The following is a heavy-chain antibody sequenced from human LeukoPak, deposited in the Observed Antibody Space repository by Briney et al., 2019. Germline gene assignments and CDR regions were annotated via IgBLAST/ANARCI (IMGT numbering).Heavy chain of an antibody. CDR1: GYTFTGQY. CDR2: INPDTGAT. J-gene: IGHJ4*02. CDR3: AKSWGSTWYFDY. D-gene: IGHD3-16*01. V-gene: IGHV1-2*02. Sequence: GASVKVSCKTSGYTFTGQYLHWVRQAPGQGLEWMGWINPDTGATNYAQKFRGRVTMTRDTSISTTYMEVSRLRPDDTAVYFCAKSWGSTWYFDYWGQGTLVTVSS.